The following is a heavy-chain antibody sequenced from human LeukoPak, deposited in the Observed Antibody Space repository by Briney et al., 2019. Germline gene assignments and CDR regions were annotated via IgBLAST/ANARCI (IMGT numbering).Heavy chain of an antibody. CDR2: MSSTDGTT. J-gene: IGHJ4*02. CDR3: AKRGVRGSYYFDH. D-gene: IGHD3-10*01. Sequence: PGGSLRLPCAASGFTFSNYAMTWVRQAPGKGLEWVSTMSSTDGTTFYADSVKGRFTISRDNPKNILYLQMNNLRAEDTAVYHCAKRGVRGSYYFDHWGQGTLVTVSS. V-gene: IGHV3-23*01. CDR1: GFTFSNYA.